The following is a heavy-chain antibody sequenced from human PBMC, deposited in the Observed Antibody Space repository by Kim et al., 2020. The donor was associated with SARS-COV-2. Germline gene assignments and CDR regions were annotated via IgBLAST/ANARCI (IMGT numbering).Heavy chain of an antibody. V-gene: IGHV1-46*01. CDR2: INPSGGST. CDR1: GYTFTSYY. Sequence: ASVKVSCKASGYTFTSYYMHWVRQAPGQGLEWMGIINPSGGSTSYAQKFQGRVTMTRYTSTSTVYMELSSLRSEDTAVYYCARDQLAARPRHDYYYGMDVWGQGTTVTVSS. D-gene: IGHD6-6*01. CDR3: ARDQLAARPRHDYYYGMDV. J-gene: IGHJ6*02.